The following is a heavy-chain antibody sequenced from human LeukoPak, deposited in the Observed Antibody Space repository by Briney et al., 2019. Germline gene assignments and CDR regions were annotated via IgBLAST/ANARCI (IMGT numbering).Heavy chain of an antibody. Sequence: ASVTVSCKASGYTFTSYGISWVRQAPGQGLEWMGWISAYNGNTNSAQKPQGRFTMTTETSTSTAYMELRSLRSDDTAVYYCARGGHIVVVTAPYYFDYWGQGTLVTVSS. CDR3: ARGGHIVVVTAPYYFDY. J-gene: IGHJ4*02. V-gene: IGHV1-18*01. CDR2: ISAYNGNT. D-gene: IGHD2-21*02. CDR1: GYTFTSYG.